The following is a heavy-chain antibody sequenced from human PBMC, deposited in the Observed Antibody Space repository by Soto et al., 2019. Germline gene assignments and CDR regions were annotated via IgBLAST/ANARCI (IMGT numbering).Heavy chain of an antibody. CDR1: GYTFTGYW. CDR3: ATDHGYCTNTNCHVFDS. Sequence: ASVKVSCKASGYTFTGYWMHCVRQAPGQGLEWMGWINPNSGGTKYAQKFQGRVTMTRDTSISTAYMELSRLRSDDTAVYYCATDHGYCTNTNCHVFDSWGQGTLVTVSS. J-gene: IGHJ4*02. V-gene: IGHV1-2*02. D-gene: IGHD2-2*03. CDR2: INPNSGGT.